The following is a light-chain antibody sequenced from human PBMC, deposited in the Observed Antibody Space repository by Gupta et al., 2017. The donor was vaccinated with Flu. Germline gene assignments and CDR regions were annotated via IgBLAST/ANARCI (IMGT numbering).Light chain of an antibody. J-gene: IGKJ5*01. CDR1: QSVSSSY. CDR2: GAS. Sequence: VFTQCPGTLSLSPGERATLSCRARQSVSSSYLAWYQQKPGQAPRLLIYGASSRATGLPDRFSGSGSGTEFTLTISRREPEDFAVYYCQQDCSSPLTFGQGTHLEIK. CDR3: QQDCSSPLT. V-gene: IGKV3-20*01.